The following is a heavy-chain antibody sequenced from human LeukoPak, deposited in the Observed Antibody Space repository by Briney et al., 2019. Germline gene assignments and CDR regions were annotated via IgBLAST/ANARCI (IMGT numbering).Heavy chain of an antibody. CDR3: ARRAPIVVVPAAIRWFDP. D-gene: IGHD2-2*02. Sequence: SETLSLTCAVYGGSFSGYYWSWIRQPPGKGLEWIGEINHSGSTNYNPSLKSRVTISVDTSKNQFSLKLSSVTAADTAVYYCARRAPIVVVPAAIRWFDPWGQGTLVTVSS. V-gene: IGHV4-34*01. CDR2: INHSGST. CDR1: GGSFSGYY. J-gene: IGHJ5*02.